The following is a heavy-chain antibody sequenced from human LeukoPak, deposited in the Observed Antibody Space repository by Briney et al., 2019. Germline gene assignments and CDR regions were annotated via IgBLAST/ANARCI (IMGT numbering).Heavy chain of an antibody. CDR2: ISSSGSTI. CDR3: ARAVYYYDSSGYYFDY. V-gene: IGHV3-11*01. J-gene: IGHJ4*02. Sequence: PGGSLRLSGAASGFTFSDYYMSWIRQAPGKGLEWVSYISSSGSTIYYADSVKGRFTISRDNAKNSLYLQMNSLRAEDTAVYYCARAVYYYDSSGYYFDYWGQGTLVTVSS. D-gene: IGHD3-22*01. CDR1: GFTFSDYY.